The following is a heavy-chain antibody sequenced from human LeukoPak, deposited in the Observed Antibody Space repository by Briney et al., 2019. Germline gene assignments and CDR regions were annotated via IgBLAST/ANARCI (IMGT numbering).Heavy chain of an antibody. V-gene: IGHV3-21*01. CDR3: ARGLGSYAYSGAFDI. CDR2: ISSNTYI. J-gene: IGHJ3*02. D-gene: IGHD5-18*01. Sequence: PGGSLRLSCAASGFTFSSFSMNWVRQAPGKGLEWVSSISSNTYIYYGDSVKGRFTISRDNAKNSLYLQMSSLRAEDTAVYYCARGLGSYAYSGAFDIWGQGTMVTVSS. CDR1: GFTFSSFS.